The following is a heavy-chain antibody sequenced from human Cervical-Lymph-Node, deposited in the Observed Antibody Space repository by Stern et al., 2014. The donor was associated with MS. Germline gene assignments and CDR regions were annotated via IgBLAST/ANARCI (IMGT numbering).Heavy chain of an antibody. CDR3: ATTRWDLFTWNWFDP. V-gene: IGHV4-61*02. Sequence: QVQLVESGPGLVKPSQTLSLTCTVSGGSISSSGYYWSWIRQPADKGLEWIGRIPDSGRTYSNPSLNSRVTISMATPKNLFSLKRTSVTAADTAVYYCATTRWDLFTWNWFDPWGQGTLVTVSS. CDR2: IPDSGRT. J-gene: IGHJ5*02. CDR1: GGSISSSGYY. D-gene: IGHD1-26*01.